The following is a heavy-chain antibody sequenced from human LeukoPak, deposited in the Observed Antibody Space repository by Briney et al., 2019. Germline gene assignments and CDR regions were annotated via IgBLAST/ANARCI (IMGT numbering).Heavy chain of an antibody. Sequence: SETLSLTCTVSGASSSSGGYYWSWIRQHPGKGLQWIGYIYYSGSTYYNPSLKSRVTISIDTPKNQFSLKVSSLTAADTAVYYCARACTSCYGTAYYYYYYYMDVWGKGTTVTVSS. CDR3: ARACTSCYGTAYYYYYYYMDV. CDR1: GASSSSGGYY. CDR2: IYYSGST. D-gene: IGHD2-2*01. V-gene: IGHV4-31*03. J-gene: IGHJ6*03.